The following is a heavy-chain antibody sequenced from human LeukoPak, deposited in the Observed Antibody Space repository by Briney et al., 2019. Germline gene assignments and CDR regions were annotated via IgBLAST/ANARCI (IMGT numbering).Heavy chain of an antibody. V-gene: IGHV4-34*01. Sequence: PSETLSHSCAVYGGSFSGYYLNWIRQPPGKGLEWIGEINRGGSTNYNPSLKSRITISVDTSKNQFSLKLTSVTAADPAVYYCVRNYNYGRSFFDSWGQGILVTVSS. CDR3: VRNYNYGRSFFDS. CDR2: INRGGST. CDR1: GGSFSGYY. J-gene: IGHJ4*02. D-gene: IGHD3-10*01.